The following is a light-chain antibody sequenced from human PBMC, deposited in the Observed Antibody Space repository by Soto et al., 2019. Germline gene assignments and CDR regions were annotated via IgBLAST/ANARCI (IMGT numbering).Light chain of an antibody. CDR2: AAS. Sequence: QMTQSPSALSASVGDRVTITCRASQDIRHFLAWYQHKPGRVPKLLIYAASTLQSGVPSRFSGSGSGTDFILTISSLQPEDAATYSCQKYNTATRTFGGGTTEEI. J-gene: IGKJ4*01. V-gene: IGKV1-27*01. CDR1: QDIRHF. CDR3: QKYNTATRT.